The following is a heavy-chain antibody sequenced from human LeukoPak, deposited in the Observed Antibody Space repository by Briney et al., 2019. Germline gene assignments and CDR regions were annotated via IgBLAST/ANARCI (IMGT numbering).Heavy chain of an antibody. CDR2: IHNCGST. Sequence: SETLSLTCTVSGGSISRYYWSWIRQPPGKGLEWIGWTGCIHNCGSTSYNPSLESRVTISVDTSKNQLSLQLTSVTAADTAVYYCARRASSSSWFYGMDVWGQGTTVTVSS. CDR1: GGSISRYY. V-gene: IGHV4-59*08. D-gene: IGHD6-13*01. CDR3: ARRASSSSWFYGMDV. J-gene: IGHJ6*02.